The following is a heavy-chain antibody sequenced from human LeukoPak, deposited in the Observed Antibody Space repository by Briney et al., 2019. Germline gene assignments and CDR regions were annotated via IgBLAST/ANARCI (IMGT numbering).Heavy chain of an antibody. V-gene: IGHV3-11*04. CDR1: GFTFRDYY. J-gene: IGHJ5*02. Sequence: GGSLRLSCAASGFTFRDYYMSWIRQAPGKGLEWVSYISSSASTKYYADSVKGRFTISRDNAKNSLYLQMNSLRAEDTAVYYCARIVGATGSNWFDPWGHGTLVTVSS. D-gene: IGHD1-26*01. CDR2: ISSSASTK. CDR3: ARIVGATGSNWFDP.